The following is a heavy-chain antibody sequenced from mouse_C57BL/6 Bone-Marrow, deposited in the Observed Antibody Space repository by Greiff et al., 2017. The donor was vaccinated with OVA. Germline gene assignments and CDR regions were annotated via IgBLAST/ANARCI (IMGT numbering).Heavy chain of an antibody. V-gene: IGHV1-81*01. Sequence: VKLVESGAELARPGASVKLSCKASGYTFTSYGISWVKQRTGQGLEWIGEIYPRSGNTYYNEKFKGKATLTADKSSSTAYMELRSLTSEDSAVYFCARSIRIYYYGSSPFAYWGQGTLVTVSA. CDR1: GYTFTSYG. J-gene: IGHJ3*01. D-gene: IGHD1-1*01. CDR3: ARSIRIYYYGSSPFAY. CDR2: IYPRSGNT.